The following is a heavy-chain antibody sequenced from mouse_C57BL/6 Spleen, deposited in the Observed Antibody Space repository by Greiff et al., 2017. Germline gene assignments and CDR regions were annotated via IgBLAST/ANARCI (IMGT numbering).Heavy chain of an antibody. J-gene: IGHJ4*01. CDR1: GFNIKNTY. V-gene: IGHV14-3*01. CDR3: APIYYDYDATSMDY. Sequence: VQLQQSVAELVRPGASVKLSCTASGFNIKNTYMHWVKQRPEKGLEWIGRIDPANGNTKYAPKFQGKATIPADTSSNTAYLQLSSLTSEDTAIYYWAPIYYDYDATSMDYWGQGTSVTVSS. D-gene: IGHD2-4*01. CDR2: IDPANGNT.